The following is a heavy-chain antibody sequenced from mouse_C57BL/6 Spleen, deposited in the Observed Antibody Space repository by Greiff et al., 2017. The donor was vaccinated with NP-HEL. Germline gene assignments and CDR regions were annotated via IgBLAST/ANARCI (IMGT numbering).Heavy chain of an antibody. V-gene: IGHV2-5*01. CDR1: GGAGKREG. CDR2: IIIFLST. J-gene: IGHJ4*01. D-gene: IGHD2-4*01. CDR3: AKSYYDYDRYAMDY. Sequence: VQLQQSGPGLVQPSQSLSRKGKGEGGAGKREGGHGGRKSPGQFLSFLSTIIIFLSTYYNAAFMSRLSITQDNSKSQVFFKMNSLQADDTAIYYCAKSYYDYDRYAMDYWGQGTSVTVSS.